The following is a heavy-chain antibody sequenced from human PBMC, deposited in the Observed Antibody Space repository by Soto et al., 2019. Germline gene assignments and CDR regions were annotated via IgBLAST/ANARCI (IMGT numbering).Heavy chain of an antibody. D-gene: IGHD6-19*01. J-gene: IGHJ3*02. V-gene: IGHV3-74*01. CDR3: GSRSGWYRTFAFDI. CDR1: GFTFSSYW. Sequence: EVQLVESGGGLVQPGGSLRLSCAASGFTFSSYWMHWVRQAPGKGLVWVSRINSDGSSTSYADSVKGRFTISRDNAKKTLDLQMNSLRAGDTAVYYCGSRSGWYRTFAFDIWGQGTMVTVSS. CDR2: INSDGSST.